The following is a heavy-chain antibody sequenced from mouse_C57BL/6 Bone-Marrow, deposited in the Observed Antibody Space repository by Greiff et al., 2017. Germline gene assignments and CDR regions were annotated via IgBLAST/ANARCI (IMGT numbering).Heavy chain of an antibody. CDR1: GYTFTSYG. CDR3: ARTGGSYDYGGFFRYAMDY. D-gene: IGHD2-4*01. V-gene: IGHV1-81*01. J-gene: IGHJ4*01. CDR2: IYPRSGNT. Sequence: QVQLQQSGAELARPGASVKLSCKASGYTFTSYGISWVKQRPGQGLEWIGEIYPRSGNTYYNEKFKGKATLTADKSSSTAYMELRSLTSEDSAVYYCARTGGSYDYGGFFRYAMDYWGQGTSVTVSS.